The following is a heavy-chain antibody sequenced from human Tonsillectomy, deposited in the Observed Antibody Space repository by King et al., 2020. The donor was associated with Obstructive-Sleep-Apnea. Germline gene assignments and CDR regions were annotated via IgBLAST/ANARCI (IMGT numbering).Heavy chain of an antibody. Sequence: QLVQSGGGAVQPGRSLRLSCAASGFTFSSYAMHWVRQAPGKGLEWGAVISYSAINTYYRYSVKGRFTISRDNSEKTLYLQMNSLRAEDTAVYYCAKEDTIVRGGDYLYAVDVWGQGTTVTVSS. D-gene: IGHD3-10*01. CDR2: ISYSAINT. CDR1: GFTFSSYA. V-gene: IGHV3-30*18. CDR3: AKEDTIVRGGDYLYAVDV. J-gene: IGHJ6*01.